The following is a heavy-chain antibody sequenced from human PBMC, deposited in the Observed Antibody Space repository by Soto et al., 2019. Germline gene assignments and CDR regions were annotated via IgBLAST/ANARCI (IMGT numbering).Heavy chain of an antibody. CDR2: IYYSGST. Sequence: QVQLQESGPGLVKPSQTLSLTCTVSGGSISSGDYYWTWIRQPPGKGLEWIGYIYYSGSTHYNPPPKSRLTISLDPSKNQFSLKLSSVTAADTAVYYCARVEGYYDSSGYNWFDPWGQGTLVTVSS. CDR1: GGSISSGDYY. CDR3: ARVEGYYDSSGYNWFDP. J-gene: IGHJ5*02. V-gene: IGHV4-30-4*01. D-gene: IGHD3-22*01.